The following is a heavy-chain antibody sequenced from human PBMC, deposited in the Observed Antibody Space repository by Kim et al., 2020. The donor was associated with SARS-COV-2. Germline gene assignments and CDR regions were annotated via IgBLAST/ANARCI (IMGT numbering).Heavy chain of an antibody. D-gene: IGHD3-3*01. CDR2: ISSSSSYI. V-gene: IGHV3-21*01. CDR1: GFTFSSYS. Sequence: GGSLRLSCAASGFTFSSYSMNWVRQAPGKGLEWVSFISSSSSYIYYADSVKGRFIISRDNAKNSLYLQMNSLRAEDTAVYYCARESGYSYYFDYWGQGTLVTVSS. J-gene: IGHJ4*02. CDR3: ARESGYSYYFDY.